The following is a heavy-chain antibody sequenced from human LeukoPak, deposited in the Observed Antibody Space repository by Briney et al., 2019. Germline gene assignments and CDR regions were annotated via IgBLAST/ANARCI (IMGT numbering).Heavy chain of an antibody. J-gene: IGHJ4*02. CDR2: IRSKANSYAT. CDR3: TGNYYGSGSYADFDY. CDR1: GFTFSGSA. D-gene: IGHD3-10*01. V-gene: IGHV3-73*01. Sequence: GGSLRLSCAASGFTFSGSAMHWVRQASGKGLEWVGRIRSKANSYATAYAASVKGRFTISRDDSKNTVYLQMNSLKTEDTAVYYCTGNYYGSGSYADFDYWGQGTLVTVSS.